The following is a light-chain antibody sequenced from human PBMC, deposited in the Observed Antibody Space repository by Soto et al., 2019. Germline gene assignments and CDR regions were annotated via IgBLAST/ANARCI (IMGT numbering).Light chain of an antibody. J-gene: IGKJ1*01. Sequence: DIQMTQSPSTLSASVGDRVTITCRASQTISRWLAWYRQKPGKAPNLLIYDASSLESGVPSRFSGSGSETEFTLTISSLHPDDFATYYCQQYNSYPRTFGQGTKVEVK. CDR2: DAS. V-gene: IGKV1-5*01. CDR3: QQYNSYPRT. CDR1: QTISRW.